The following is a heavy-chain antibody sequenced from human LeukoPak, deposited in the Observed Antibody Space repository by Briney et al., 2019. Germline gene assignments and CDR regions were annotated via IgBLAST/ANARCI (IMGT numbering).Heavy chain of an antibody. Sequence: GGSLRLSCVASGFTFSNYYMSWVRQAPGKGLEWVANLKKDETEKHYVDSVKGRFTISRDNAKNSLFLQMTSLRAEDTAIYYCAKTGDTSGYRSIDYWGKGTLVTVSS. CDR1: GFTFSNYY. V-gene: IGHV3-7*01. J-gene: IGHJ4*02. CDR2: LKKDETEK. CDR3: AKTGDTSGYRSIDY. D-gene: IGHD3-22*01.